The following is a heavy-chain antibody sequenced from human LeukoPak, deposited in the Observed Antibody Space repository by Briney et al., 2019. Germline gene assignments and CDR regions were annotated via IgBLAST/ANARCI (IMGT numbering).Heavy chain of an antibody. D-gene: IGHD3-3*01. J-gene: IGHJ4*02. Sequence: GGSLRLSCAASGFTFSSYAMHWVRQAPGKGLEWVAVISYDGSNKYYADSVKGRFTISRDNSKNTLYLQMNSLRAEDTAVYYCARDESAGDFWSGYFFDYWGQGTLVTVSS. V-gene: IGHV3-30-3*01. CDR3: ARDESAGDFWSGYFFDY. CDR1: GFTFSSYA. CDR2: ISYDGSNK.